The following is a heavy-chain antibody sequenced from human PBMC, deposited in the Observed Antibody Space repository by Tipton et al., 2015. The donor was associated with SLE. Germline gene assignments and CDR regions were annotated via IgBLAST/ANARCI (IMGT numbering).Heavy chain of an antibody. Sequence: LRLSCTVSGGSISSSSYYWGWIRQPPGKGLEWIGNIYYSGSTYYNPSLKSRVTISVDTSKNQFSLKLSSVTAADTAVYYCARGPLLDLWGRGTLVTVSS. D-gene: IGHD5/OR15-5a*01. V-gene: IGHV4-39*07. CDR3: ARGPLLDL. CDR2: IYYSGST. CDR1: GGSISSSSYY. J-gene: IGHJ2*01.